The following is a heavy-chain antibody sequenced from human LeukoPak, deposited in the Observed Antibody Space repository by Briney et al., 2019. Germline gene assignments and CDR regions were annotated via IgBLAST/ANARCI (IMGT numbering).Heavy chain of an antibody. CDR2: IWYDGSNK. CDR1: GFTFSSYG. J-gene: IGHJ4*02. CDR3: AREEYYDFWSGFDY. Sequence: PGGSLRLSCAASGFTFSSYGMHWVRQAPGKGLEWGAVIWYDGSNKYYADSVKGRFTISRDNSKNTLYLQMNSLRAEDTAVYYCAREEYYDFWSGFDYWGQGTLVTVSS. V-gene: IGHV3-33*01. D-gene: IGHD3-3*01.